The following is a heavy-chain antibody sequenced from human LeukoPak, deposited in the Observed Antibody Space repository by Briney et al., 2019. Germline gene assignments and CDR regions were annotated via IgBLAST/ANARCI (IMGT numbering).Heavy chain of an antibody. J-gene: IGHJ5*02. V-gene: IGHV4-31*03. Sequence: PSETLSLTCTVSGGSISSGGYYWSWIRQHPGKGLEWIGYIYYSGSTYYSPSLKSRVTISVDTSKNQFSLKLSSVTAADTAVYYCARDIGDYGGNWFDPWGQGTLVTVSS. CDR2: IYYSGST. CDR3: ARDIGDYGGNWFDP. CDR1: GGSISSGGYY. D-gene: IGHD4-23*01.